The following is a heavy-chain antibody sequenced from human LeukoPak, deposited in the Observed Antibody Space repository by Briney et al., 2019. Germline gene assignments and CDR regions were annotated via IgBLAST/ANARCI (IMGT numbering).Heavy chain of an antibody. CDR1: SYSISSGYY. CDR2: IYHSGST. D-gene: IGHD3-9*01. CDR3: ARGQKLRYFDWLLSDAFDI. Sequence: PSETLSLTCTVSSYSISSGYYWGWIRQPPGKGLEWIGSIYHSGSTYYNPSLKSRVTISVDTSKNQFSLKLSSVTAADTAVYYCARGQKLRYFDWLLSDAFDIWGQGTMVTVSS. V-gene: IGHV4-38-2*02. J-gene: IGHJ3*02.